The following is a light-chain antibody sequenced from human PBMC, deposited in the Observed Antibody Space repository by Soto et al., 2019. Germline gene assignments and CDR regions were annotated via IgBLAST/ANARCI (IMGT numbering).Light chain of an antibody. V-gene: IGLV2-23*01. Sequence: QSALTQPASVSGSRGQSITISCTGTSSDVGSYNLVSWYQQHPGKAPNLMIFEGSKRPSGVSNRFSGSKSGNTASLTISGLRTEDEADYYCCSYAGSGSYVFGTGTKLTVL. CDR1: SSDVGSYNL. J-gene: IGLJ1*01. CDR3: CSYAGSGSYV. CDR2: EGS.